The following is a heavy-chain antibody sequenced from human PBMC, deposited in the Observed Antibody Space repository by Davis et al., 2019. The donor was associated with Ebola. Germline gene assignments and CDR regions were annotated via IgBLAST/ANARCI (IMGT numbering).Heavy chain of an antibody. V-gene: IGHV1-18*04. Sequence: AASVKVSCKASGYTFTNYGITCVRQAPGQGLEWMGWINPHNGNTNYAQNPQGRVTMTTDTSTNTAYLELRSLTSDDTAVHYCARAQFPTTSDHWGQGTLVTVSS. CDR3: ARAQFPTTSDH. CDR1: GYTFTNYG. CDR2: INPHNGNT. J-gene: IGHJ4*02. D-gene: IGHD1-1*01.